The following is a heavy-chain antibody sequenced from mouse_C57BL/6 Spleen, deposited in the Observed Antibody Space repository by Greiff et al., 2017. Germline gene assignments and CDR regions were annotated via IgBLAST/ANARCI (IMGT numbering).Heavy chain of an antibody. D-gene: IGHD2-10*01. Sequence: EVQLQQSGPELVKPGASVMMSCKASGYTFTDYNTHWVKQSNGKSLEWIGYINPTNGGISYNHKFKGKATLTVNKSSSTAYMELRRLTSEESAVYYWAILLGDYWGQGTTLTVSS. CDR2: INPTNGGI. J-gene: IGHJ2*01. CDR3: AILLGDY. CDR1: GYTFTDYN. V-gene: IGHV1-22*01.